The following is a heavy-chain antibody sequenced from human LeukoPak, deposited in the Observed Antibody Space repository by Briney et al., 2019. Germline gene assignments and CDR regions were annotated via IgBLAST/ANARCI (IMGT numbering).Heavy chain of an antibody. CDR2: ISAYNGNT. CDR3: AREIPRGYYDSSGQRD. CDR1: GYTFTSYG. Sequence: RASVNLSCKASGYTFTSYGITWVRQAPGQGLEWMGWISAYNGNTSYAQKLQGRVTMTTDTSTSTAYMELRSLRSDDTAVYYCAREIPRGYYDSSGQRDWGQGTLVTVSS. J-gene: IGHJ4*02. V-gene: IGHV1-18*01. D-gene: IGHD3-22*01.